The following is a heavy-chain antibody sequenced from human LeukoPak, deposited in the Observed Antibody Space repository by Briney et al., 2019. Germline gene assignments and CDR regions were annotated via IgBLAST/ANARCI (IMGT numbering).Heavy chain of an antibody. CDR2: INPSGGST. CDR3: ARDTTRYFDY. V-gene: IGHV1-46*01. Sequence: ASVKVSCKASGYTFTTYYMHWVRQAPAQGLEWMGIINPSGGSTSYTQKFQGRVTMTRDTSTSIVYMELSSLRSEDTPVYYCARDTTRYFDYWGQGTLVTVSS. CDR1: GYTFTTYY. J-gene: IGHJ4*02. D-gene: IGHD1-1*01.